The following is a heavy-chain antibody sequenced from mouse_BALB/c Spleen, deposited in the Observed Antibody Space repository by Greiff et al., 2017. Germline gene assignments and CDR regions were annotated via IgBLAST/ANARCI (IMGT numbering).Heavy chain of an antibody. V-gene: IGHV2-3*01. CDR2: IWGDGST. CDR3: AKRAGNYPGFAY. D-gene: IGHD2-1*01. J-gene: IGHJ3*01. Sequence: VKLMESGPGLVAPSQSLSISCTVSGFSLPSYGVHWVRQPPGKGLEWLGVIWGDGSTNYHSALISRLSISKDNSKSQVFLKLNSLQTDDTATYYCAKRAGNYPGFAYWGQGTLVTVAA. CDR1: GFSLPSYG.